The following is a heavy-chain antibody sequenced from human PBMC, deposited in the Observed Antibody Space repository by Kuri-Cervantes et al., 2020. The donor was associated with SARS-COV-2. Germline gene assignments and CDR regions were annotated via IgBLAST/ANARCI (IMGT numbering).Heavy chain of an antibody. V-gene: IGHV4-4*02. CDR3: ASSRIVVVLLGSLGY. Sequence: GSLRLSCAVSGGSISSSNWWSWVRQPPGKGLEWIGEIYHSGSTNYNPSLKSRVTISVDTSKNQFSLKLGSVTAADTAVYYCASSRIVVVLLGSLGYWGQGTLVTVSS. J-gene: IGHJ4*02. CDR1: GGSISSSNW. D-gene: IGHD3-22*01. CDR2: IYHSGST.